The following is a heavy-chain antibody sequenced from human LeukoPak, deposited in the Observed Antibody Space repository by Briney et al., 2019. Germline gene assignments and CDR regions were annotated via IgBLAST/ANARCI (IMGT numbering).Heavy chain of an antibody. CDR1: GGTFSSYA. Sequence: ASVKVSCKASGGTFSSYAISWVRQAPGQGLEWMGWISAYNGNTNYAQKLQGRVTMTTDTSTSTAYMELRSLRSDDTAVYYCAREVLYYFDYWGQGTLVTVSS. CDR3: AREVLYYFDY. V-gene: IGHV1-18*01. CDR2: ISAYNGNT. J-gene: IGHJ4*02.